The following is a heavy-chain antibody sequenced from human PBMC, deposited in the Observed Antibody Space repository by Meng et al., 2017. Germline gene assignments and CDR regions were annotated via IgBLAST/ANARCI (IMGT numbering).Heavy chain of an antibody. CDR3: ARQMVRGVILFDY. V-gene: IGHV1-69*01. D-gene: IGHD3-10*01. Sequence: HVKLVQSGAEVKKPGYSVKVSCKASGGTFSSYAIRWVRQALGQGLEWMGGIIPIFGTANYAQKFQGRVTITADESTSTAYMELSSLRSEDTAVYYCARQMVRGVILFDYWGQGTLVTVSS. CDR2: IIPIFGTA. J-gene: IGHJ4*02. CDR1: GGTFSSYA.